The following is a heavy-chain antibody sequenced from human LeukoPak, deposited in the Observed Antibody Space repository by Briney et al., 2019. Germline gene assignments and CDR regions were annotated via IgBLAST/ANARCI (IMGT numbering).Heavy chain of an antibody. CDR2: IWYDGSNK. J-gene: IGHJ4*02. Sequence: PGGSLRLSCAASGFTFSSYGMHWVRQAPGKGLEWVAVIWYDGSNKYYADSVKGRFTISRDNSKNTLYLQMNSLRAEDTAVYYCARAYYYDSSGYLYYFDYWGQGTLVTVSS. CDR1: GFTFSSYG. CDR3: ARAYYYDSSGYLYYFDY. D-gene: IGHD3-22*01. V-gene: IGHV3-33*01.